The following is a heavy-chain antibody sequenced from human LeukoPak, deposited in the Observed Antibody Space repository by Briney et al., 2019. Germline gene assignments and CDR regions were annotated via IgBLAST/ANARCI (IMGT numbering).Heavy chain of an antibody. CDR3: ARDHYYDSSGCYLDY. CDR2: ISAYNGNT. V-gene: IGHV1-18*01. Sequence: ASVKVSCKASGYTFTSYGISWVRQAPGQGLEWMGWISAYNGNTNYAQKLQGRVTMTTDTSTSTAYMELRSLRSEDTAVYYCARDHYYDSSGCYLDYWGQGTLVTVSS. J-gene: IGHJ4*02. D-gene: IGHD3-22*01. CDR1: GYTFTSYG.